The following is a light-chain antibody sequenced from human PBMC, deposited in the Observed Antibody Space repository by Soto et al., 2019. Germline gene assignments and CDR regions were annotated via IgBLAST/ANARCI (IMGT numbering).Light chain of an antibody. J-gene: IGKJ1*01. CDR1: QSVSNDF. V-gene: IGKV3-20*01. CDR2: GAS. CDR3: RQYGGSPPRT. Sequence: EIVLTQSPGLLSLSPGERATLSFRARQSVSNDFLARYQQEPGQAPRLLLYGASTRATDVTDRFSGSGSGAAFTLSISRLEPEDFAVYYCRQYGGSPPRTFGQGTKVDIK.